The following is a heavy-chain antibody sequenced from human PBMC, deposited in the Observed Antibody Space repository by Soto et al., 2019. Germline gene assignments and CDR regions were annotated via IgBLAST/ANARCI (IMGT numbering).Heavy chain of an antibody. Sequence: EVQLVETGGGLIQPGGSLTLSCEVSGLIVRDNYMSWVRQAPGKGLEWVSLIYSDGTTYYADSVKGRFTISRDNSNNTLFLHMNSLSAEDTAVYYCARDRSGRIGYYGMDVWGQGTTVTVSS. V-gene: IGHV3-53*02. CDR3: ARDRSGRIGYYGMDV. CDR2: IYSDGTT. J-gene: IGHJ6*02. CDR1: GLIVRDNY. D-gene: IGHD1-26*01.